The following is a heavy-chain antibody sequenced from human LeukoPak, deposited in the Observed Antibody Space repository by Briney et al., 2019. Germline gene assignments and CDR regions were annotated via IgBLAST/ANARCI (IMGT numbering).Heavy chain of an antibody. Sequence: GGSLRLSCAASGFTVSSNYMSWVRQAPGKGLEWVSAISGSGGSTYYADSVKGRFTISRDNSKNTLYLQMNSLRAEDTAVYYCAKDDDSYGYVFHCWGQGTLVTVSS. CDR2: ISGSGGST. D-gene: IGHD5-18*01. CDR3: AKDDDSYGYVFHC. CDR1: GFTVSSNY. J-gene: IGHJ4*02. V-gene: IGHV3-23*01.